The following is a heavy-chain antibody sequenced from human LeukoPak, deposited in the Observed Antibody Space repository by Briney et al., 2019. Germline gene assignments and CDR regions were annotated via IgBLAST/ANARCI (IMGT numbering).Heavy chain of an antibody. CDR2: MNPNSGNT. D-gene: IGHD3-9*01. CDR3: ARRYYDILTGYDDAFDI. V-gene: IGHV1-8*01. CDR1: GYTFTSYD. Sequence: GASVKVSCKASGYTFTSYDINWVRQATGQGLEWMGWMNPNSGNTGYAQKFQGRVTMTRNTSISTAYMELSSLRSEDTAVYYCARRYYDILTGYDDAFDIWGQGTMVTVSS. J-gene: IGHJ3*02.